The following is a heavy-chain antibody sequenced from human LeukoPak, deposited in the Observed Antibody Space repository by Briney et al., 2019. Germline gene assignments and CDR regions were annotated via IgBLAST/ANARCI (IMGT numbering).Heavy chain of an antibody. CDR2: IYTSGST. CDR3: ARDHCSGGSCYFPLDY. J-gene: IGHJ4*02. D-gene: IGHD2-15*01. Sequence: TSETLSLTCTVSADSISSDYGSWTRQPAGQGLEWIGRIYTSGSTNYNPSLKSRVTMSVDTSKNQFSLKLSSVTAADTAVYYCARDHCSGGSCYFPLDYWGQGTLVTVSS. V-gene: IGHV4-4*07. CDR1: ADSISSDY.